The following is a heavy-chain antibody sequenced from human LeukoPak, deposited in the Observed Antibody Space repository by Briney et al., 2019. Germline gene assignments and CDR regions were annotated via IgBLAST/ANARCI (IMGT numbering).Heavy chain of an antibody. J-gene: IGHJ5*02. CDR3: ASPLPKPTHRTSRLDP. Sequence: SVKVSCKASGGTFSSYAISWVRQAPGQGLEWMGGIIPIFGTANYAQKFQGRVTITTDESTSTAYMELSSLRSEDTAVYFCASPLPKPTHRTSRLDPWGQGTLVIVSS. D-gene: IGHD1-14*01. V-gene: IGHV1-69*05. CDR1: GGTFSSYA. CDR2: IIPIFGTA.